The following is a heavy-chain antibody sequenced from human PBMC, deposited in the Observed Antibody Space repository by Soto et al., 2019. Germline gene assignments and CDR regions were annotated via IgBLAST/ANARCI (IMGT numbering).Heavy chain of an antibody. CDR3: ARVTVIAARPDYYYGMDV. V-gene: IGHV4-59*01. D-gene: IGHD6-6*01. CDR2: IYYSGST. CDR1: GGSISSYY. J-gene: IGHJ6*02. Sequence: SETLSLTCTVSGGSISSYYWSWIRQPPGKGLEWIGYIYYSGSTNYNPSLKSRVTISVDTSKNQFSLKLSSVTTADTAVYYCARVTVIAARPDYYYGMDVWGQGTLVTVSS.